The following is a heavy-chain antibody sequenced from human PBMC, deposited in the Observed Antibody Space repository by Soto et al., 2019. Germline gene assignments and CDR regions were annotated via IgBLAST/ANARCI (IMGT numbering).Heavy chain of an antibody. CDR2: LSSSKTYI. CDR3: VRDSGWAFGI. V-gene: IGHV3-48*02. J-gene: IGHJ3*02. D-gene: IGHD6-19*01. CDR1: GFSFSSYS. Sequence: EVQLVESGGDLVQPGQSLRLSCAASGFSFSSYSMNWVRQAPGKGLEWISYLSSSKTYIWYADYVKGRVTISRNNAKTSLSLQMNSLRDEDTAVYYCVRDSGWAFGIWGLGTMVTVSS.